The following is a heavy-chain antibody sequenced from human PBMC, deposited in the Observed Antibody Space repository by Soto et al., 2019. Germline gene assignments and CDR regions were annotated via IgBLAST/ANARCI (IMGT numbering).Heavy chain of an antibody. V-gene: IGHV3-23*01. J-gene: IGHJ3*02. Sequence: VGSLRLSCAASGFAFSSHPMSWVRQAPEKGLEWVAGISDGGDLAYNADSVRGRFTISRDNSRNTLYLQMNSLRAEDTAVYYCARRVIGSSRAFDIWGQGTMVTVS. CDR2: ISDGGDLA. D-gene: IGHD3-10*01. CDR1: GFAFSSHP. CDR3: ARRVIGSSRAFDI.